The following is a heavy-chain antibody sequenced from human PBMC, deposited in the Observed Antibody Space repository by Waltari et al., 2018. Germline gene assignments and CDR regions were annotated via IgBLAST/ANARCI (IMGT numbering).Heavy chain of an antibody. V-gene: IGHV3-30*02. CDR3: ARDVTTVGLQD. CDR1: GFTFTRCG. J-gene: IGHJ1*01. CDR2: IGPDGSKK. D-gene: IGHD4-17*01. Sequence: QVQLGESGGGVVQRGGSLRLYCAAAGFTFTRCGMHWVRQTPGKGLEWVALIGPDGSKKYYAVSMEGRLTISRDNSKNTLYLQMTSLRPEDAAVYYCARDVTTVGLQDWGQGALVTVSS.